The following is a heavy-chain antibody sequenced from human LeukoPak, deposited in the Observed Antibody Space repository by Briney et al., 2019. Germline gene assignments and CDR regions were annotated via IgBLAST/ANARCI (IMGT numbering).Heavy chain of an antibody. CDR1: GFTFSSYA. CDR3: TTLRLALAYGVDV. D-gene: IGHD5/OR15-5a*01. CDR2: IKSKTDGETT. V-gene: IGHV3-15*01. J-gene: IGHJ6*02. Sequence: GGSLRLSCAASGFTFSSYAMSWVRQAPGQGLEWNGRIKSKTDGETTEYAAPVKGRFTISRDDSKNTLYLQMNSLKTEDTAVYYCTTLRLALAYGVDVWGQGTTVTVSS.